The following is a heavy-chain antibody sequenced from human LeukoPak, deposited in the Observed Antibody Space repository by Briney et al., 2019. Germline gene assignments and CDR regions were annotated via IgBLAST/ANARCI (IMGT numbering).Heavy chain of an antibody. V-gene: IGHV4-34*01. CDR3: ASSWLRPPPLHL. CDR1: GGSFSGYY. Sequence: PSETLSLTCAVYGGSFSGYYWSWIRQPPGKGLEWIGEINHSGSTSYNPSLKSRVTISIDTSKYQFSLKLRSVIAADTAVYYCASSWLRPPPLHLWGQGTLVTVSS. J-gene: IGHJ4*02. D-gene: IGHD6-19*01. CDR2: INHSGST.